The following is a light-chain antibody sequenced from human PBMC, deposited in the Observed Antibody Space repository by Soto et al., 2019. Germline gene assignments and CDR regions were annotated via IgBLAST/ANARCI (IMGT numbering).Light chain of an antibody. J-gene: IGLJ1*01. Sequence: SVLTQPASVSGSPGQSITISCTGTSSDVGAYNDVSWYQQHPGKAPKLMIYEVSDRPSGVSNRFSGSKSGNTASLTISGLQAEDEADYYCNSYTRSTTLVFGTGTKVTVL. V-gene: IGLV2-14*01. CDR2: EVS. CDR3: NSYTRSTTLV. CDR1: SSDVGAYND.